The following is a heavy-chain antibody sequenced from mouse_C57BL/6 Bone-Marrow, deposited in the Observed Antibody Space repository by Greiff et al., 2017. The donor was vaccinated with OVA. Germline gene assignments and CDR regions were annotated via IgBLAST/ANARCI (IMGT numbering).Heavy chain of an antibody. V-gene: IGHV1-55*01. D-gene: IGHD6-2*01. CDR3: ARKESFYYFDY. Sequence: QVQLQQPGAELVKPGASVKMSCKASGYTFPSSWITWVKQRPGQGLEWIGDISPGSGSPNYNEKFKSKATLTVDTSSSTAYRQLSRLTSEDSAVYYCARKESFYYFDYWGQGTTLTVSS. J-gene: IGHJ2*01. CDR2: ISPGSGSP. CDR1: GYTFPSSW.